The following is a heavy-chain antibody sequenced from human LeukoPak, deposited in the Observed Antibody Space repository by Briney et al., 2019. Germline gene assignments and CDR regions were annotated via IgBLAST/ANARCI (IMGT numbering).Heavy chain of an antibody. J-gene: IGHJ6*03. V-gene: IGHV4-30-4*08. Sequence: SETLSLTCTVSGGSISSGDYYWSWIRQPPGKGLEWIGYIYYSGSTYYNPSLKSRVTISVDTSKNQFSLKLSSVTAADTAVYYCARDSRIEYSSSSYYYYYMDAWGKGTTVTVSS. CDR3: ARDSRIEYSSSSYYYYYMDA. D-gene: IGHD6-6*01. CDR1: GGSISSGDYY. CDR2: IYYSGST.